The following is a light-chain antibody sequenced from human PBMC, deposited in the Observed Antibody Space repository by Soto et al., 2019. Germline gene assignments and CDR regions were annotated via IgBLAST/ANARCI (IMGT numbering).Light chain of an antibody. CDR2: AAS. Sequence: DIQMTQFPSSLSASVGDRVTITCRASQGIRNDLAWYQQKPGKAPKRLIYAASILQSGVPSRFSGSGSGTELTLAISSLQPEYFATFYCLQHSTYPLTFGQGTKVEIK. CDR1: QGIRND. V-gene: IGKV1-17*01. CDR3: LQHSTYPLT. J-gene: IGKJ1*01.